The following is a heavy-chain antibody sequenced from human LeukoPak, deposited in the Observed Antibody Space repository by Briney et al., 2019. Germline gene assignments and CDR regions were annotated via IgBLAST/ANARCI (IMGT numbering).Heavy chain of an antibody. Sequence: GGSLRLSCAASGFTFSSYAMSWVRQAPGKGVEWVSAITGSGGSTYYADSVKGRFTISRDNSKNTLYLQMNSLRAEDTAVYYCAKMPNDYVWGSYLTSWGQGTLVTVSS. CDR2: ITGSGGST. CDR1: GFTFSSYA. V-gene: IGHV3-23*01. D-gene: IGHD3-16*01. CDR3: AKMPNDYVWGSYLTS. J-gene: IGHJ5*02.